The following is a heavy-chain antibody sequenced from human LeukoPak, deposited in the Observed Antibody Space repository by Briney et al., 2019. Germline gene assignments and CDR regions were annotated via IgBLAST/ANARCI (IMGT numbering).Heavy chain of an antibody. CDR3: ARGTQMVQYYDILTGPDAFDI. Sequence: PSEALSLTCAVYGGSFSGYYWSWIRQPPGKGLEWIGEINHSGSTNYNPSLKSRVTISVDTSKNQFSLKLSSVTAADTAVYYCARGTQMVQYYDILTGPDAFDIWGQGTMVTVSS. D-gene: IGHD3-9*01. CDR2: INHSGST. V-gene: IGHV4-34*01. CDR1: GGSFSGYY. J-gene: IGHJ3*02.